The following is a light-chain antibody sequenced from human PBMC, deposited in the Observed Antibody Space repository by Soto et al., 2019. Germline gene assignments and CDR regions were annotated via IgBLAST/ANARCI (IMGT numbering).Light chain of an antibody. V-gene: IGKV3-20*01. J-gene: IGKJ1*01. CDR2: GAS. CDR3: QLYGSSGT. CDR1: QSVSSSY. Sequence: IRLKQSTGTLTLSTGEGSTLSCRASQSVSSSYLACYQQTPGQAPRLLIYGASSRATGIPDRFSGSGSGTDFPLTISRLEPEDFAVYYCQLYGSSGTFGQGTKVDI.